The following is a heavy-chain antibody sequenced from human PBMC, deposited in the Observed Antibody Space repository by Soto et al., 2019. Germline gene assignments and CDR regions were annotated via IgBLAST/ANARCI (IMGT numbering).Heavy chain of an antibody. V-gene: IGHV1-8*01. J-gene: IGHJ6*02. CDR1: GYTFTSYD. D-gene: IGHD3-10*01. CDR2: MNPNSGNT. Sequence: ASVKVSCKASGYTFTSYDINWVRQATGQGLEWMGWMNPNSGNTGYAQKFQGRVTMTRNTSISTAYMELSSLRSEDTAVYYWARGWNVLLWFGESRAGMDVWGQGTTVTVSS. CDR3: ARGWNVLLWFGESRAGMDV.